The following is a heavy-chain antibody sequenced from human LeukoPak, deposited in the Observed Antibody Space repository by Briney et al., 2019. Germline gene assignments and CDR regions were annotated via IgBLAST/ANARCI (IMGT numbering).Heavy chain of an antibody. J-gene: IGHJ1*01. D-gene: IGHD1-26*01. CDR2: IYYSGST. V-gene: IGHV4-30-4*08. CDR3: ARDRATPFTPQEYFQH. Sequence: SETLSLTCTVSGGSISSGDYYWSWIRQPPGKGLEWIGYIYYSGSTYYNPSLKRRVTISVDTSKNQFSLKLSSVTAADTAVYYCARDRATPFTPQEYFQHWGQGTLVTVSS. CDR1: GGSISSGDYY.